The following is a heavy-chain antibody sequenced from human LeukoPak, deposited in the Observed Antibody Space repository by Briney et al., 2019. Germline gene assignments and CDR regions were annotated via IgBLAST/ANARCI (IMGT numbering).Heavy chain of an antibody. CDR1: GFIFGDYA. V-gene: IGHV3-49*04. Sequence: PGGSLRLSCTGFGFIFGDYAMSWVRQAPGKGLEWVGFIRSKAYGATTEYAASVKGRFTISRDDSKGIAYLQMNSLEIEDTAVYYCARGPILLWLHNGMDVWGQGTTVTVSS. J-gene: IGHJ6*02. CDR2: IRSKAYGATT. CDR3: ARGPILLWLHNGMDV. D-gene: IGHD6-19*01.